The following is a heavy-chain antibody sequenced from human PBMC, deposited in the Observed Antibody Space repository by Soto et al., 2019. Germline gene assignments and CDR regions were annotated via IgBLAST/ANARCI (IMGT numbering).Heavy chain of an antibody. CDR2: IYYSGST. D-gene: IGHD3-16*01. J-gene: IGHJ6*02. Sequence: SETLSLTCTVSGGSISSAYWSWIRQPPGKGLEWIGYIYYSGSTNYNPSLKSRVTISVDTSKNQFSLKLSSVTAADTAVYYCARVGGYYYYYGMDVWGQGTTVT. CDR3: ARVGGYYYYYGMDV. V-gene: IGHV4-59*08. CDR1: GGSISSAY.